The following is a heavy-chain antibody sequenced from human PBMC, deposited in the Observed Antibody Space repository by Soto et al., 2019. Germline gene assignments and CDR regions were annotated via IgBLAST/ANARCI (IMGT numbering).Heavy chain of an antibody. Sequence: GASVKVSCKASGYTFTSYDINWVRQATGQGLEWMGWMNPNSGNTGYVQNFQGRVYMTRNTSISTAYMELSSLRSEDTAVYYCAGVLIYGDYSSDCWGQGTLVTVSS. V-gene: IGHV1-8*01. CDR1: GYTFTSYD. CDR3: AGVLIYGDYSSDC. CDR2: MNPNSGNT. J-gene: IGHJ4*02. D-gene: IGHD4-17*01.